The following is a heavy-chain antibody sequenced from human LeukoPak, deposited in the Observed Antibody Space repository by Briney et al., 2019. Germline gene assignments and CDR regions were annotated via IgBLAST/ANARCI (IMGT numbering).Heavy chain of an antibody. V-gene: IGHV3-53*01. Sequence: PGGSLRLSCAASGFTVNSNYMSWVRQAPGKGLELVSVIYSDGNTHYADSVKGRFTISRDNSKNTLYLQMNSLRAEDTAVYYCATHLWDYWGQGTLVTVSS. CDR2: IYSDGNT. J-gene: IGHJ4*02. CDR1: GFTVNSNY. CDR3: ATHLWDY. D-gene: IGHD5-18*01.